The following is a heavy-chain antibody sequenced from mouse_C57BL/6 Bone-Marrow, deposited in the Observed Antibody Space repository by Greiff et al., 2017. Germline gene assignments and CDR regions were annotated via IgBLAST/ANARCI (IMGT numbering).Heavy chain of an antibody. V-gene: IGHV1-64*01. CDR3: ARSDGSSYGYAMDY. D-gene: IGHD1-1*01. J-gene: IGHJ4*01. Sequence: QVHVKQPGAELVKPGASVKLSCKASGYTFTSYWMHWVKQRPGQGLEWIGMIHPNSGSTNYNEKFKSKATLTVDKSSSTAYMQLSSLTSEDSAVYYCARSDGSSYGYAMDYWGQGTSVTVSS. CDR2: IHPNSGST. CDR1: GYTFTSYW.